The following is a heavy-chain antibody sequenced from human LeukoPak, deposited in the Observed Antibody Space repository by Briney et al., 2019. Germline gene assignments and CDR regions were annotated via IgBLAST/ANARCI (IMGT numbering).Heavy chain of an antibody. CDR1: GYTFTGYY. CDR2: INAGNGNT. Sequence: ASVKVSCKASGYTFTGYYMHWVRQAPGQGLEWMGWINAGNGNTKYSQKFQGRVTITRDTSASTAYMELSSLRSEDTAVYYCARGRRRWLGAFDIWGQGTMVTVSS. CDR3: ARGRRRWLGAFDI. J-gene: IGHJ3*02. D-gene: IGHD4-23*01. V-gene: IGHV1-3*01.